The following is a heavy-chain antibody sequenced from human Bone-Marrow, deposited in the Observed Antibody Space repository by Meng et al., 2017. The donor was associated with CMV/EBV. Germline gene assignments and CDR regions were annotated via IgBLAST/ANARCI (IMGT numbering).Heavy chain of an antibody. CDR3: ARSDYDLWSGYYVY. V-gene: IGHV1-18*01. Sequence: ASVKVSGKASGYTFTTYGISWVRQAPGQGLEWMGWISAYNGNTNYAQNLQGRFTMTTDTSTSTAYMQLRSLRSDDTALYYCARSDYDLWSGYYVYWGQGTLVTVSS. J-gene: IGHJ4*02. CDR1: GYTFTTYG. D-gene: IGHD3-3*01. CDR2: ISAYNGNT.